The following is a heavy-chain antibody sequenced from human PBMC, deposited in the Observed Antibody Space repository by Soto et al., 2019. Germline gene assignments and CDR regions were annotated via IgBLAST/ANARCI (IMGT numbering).Heavy chain of an antibody. CDR1: GGTFSTSA. V-gene: IGHV1-69*12. J-gene: IGHJ6*02. D-gene: IGHD3-3*02. Sequence: QVQLVQSGAEVKKPGSSVKVSCKASGGTFSTSAISWVRQAPGQGLEWVGGIMPVFATPDYAQKFQCRVTISADESTTTAYLELTILRTDDTAVYYCARDTDRQQLGGNYYYILDVWGQGTAIIVAS. CDR3: ARDTDRQQLGGNYYYILDV. CDR2: IMPVFATP.